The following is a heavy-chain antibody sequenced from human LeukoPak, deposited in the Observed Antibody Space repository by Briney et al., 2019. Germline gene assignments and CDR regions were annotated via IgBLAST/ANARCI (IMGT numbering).Heavy chain of an antibody. D-gene: IGHD6-13*01. V-gene: IGHV4-38-2*02. CDR1: GYSISSGYY. CDR3: ARRSSWYPYNWFDP. CDR2: IYHSGST. Sequence: SETLSLTCTVSGYSISSGYYWGWIRQPPGKGLEWIGSIYHSGSTYYNPSLKSRVTISVDTSKNQFSLKLSSVTAADTAVYYCARRSSWYPYNWFDPWGQGTLVTVSS. J-gene: IGHJ5*02.